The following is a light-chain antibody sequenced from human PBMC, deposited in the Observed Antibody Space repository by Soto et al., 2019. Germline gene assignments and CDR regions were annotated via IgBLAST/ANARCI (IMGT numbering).Light chain of an antibody. CDR1: QSVFYSSNNKNY. J-gene: IGKJ4*01. CDR3: QQYYSPPLT. CDR2: WAS. V-gene: IGKV4-1*01. Sequence: DGVLSKIPESLAVSLGESATINCKSSQSVFYSSNNKNYLTWYQQKPGQPPKLLIYWASTRESGVPDRFSGSGSGTDFTLTISSLQAEDVAVYYCQQYYSPPLTFGGGSKVDI.